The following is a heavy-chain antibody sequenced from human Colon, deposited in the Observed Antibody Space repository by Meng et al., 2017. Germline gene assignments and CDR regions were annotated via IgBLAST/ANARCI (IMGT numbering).Heavy chain of an antibody. V-gene: IGHV4-39*01. J-gene: IGHJ5*02. CDR1: GGSISTIGYY. CDR2: IGHSGFT. Sequence: QSQLQESGPGLVKPLEALSLTCSVSGGSISTIGYYWGWIRQPPGKGLEWIGSIGHSGFTYYTPSLKSRVAVSLDTSKSQFSLMLTSVTAADTAVYYCVRSSAWVRTGFDPWGQGTLVTVSS. D-gene: IGHD6-19*01. CDR3: VRSSAWVRTGFDP.